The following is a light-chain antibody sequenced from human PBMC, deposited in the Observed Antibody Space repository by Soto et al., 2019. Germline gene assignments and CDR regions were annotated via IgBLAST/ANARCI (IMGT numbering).Light chain of an antibody. Sequence: EIVMTQSPATLSVSPGERATLSCRASQSVSSNLAWYQQKPGQAPSLLIYGASTRATGTPARFSGSGSGTEFTLTISSLQSEDFAVYYCLQSYSTPLSFGGGTKVEIK. V-gene: IGKV3-15*01. CDR1: QSVSSN. CDR3: LQSYSTPLS. CDR2: GAS. J-gene: IGKJ4*01.